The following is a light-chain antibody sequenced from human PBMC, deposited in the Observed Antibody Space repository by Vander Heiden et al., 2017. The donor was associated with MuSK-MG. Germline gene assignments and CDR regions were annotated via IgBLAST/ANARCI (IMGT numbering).Light chain of an antibody. J-gene: IGKJ3*01. CDR3: QQDGSSPFT. V-gene: IGKV3D-20*01. Sequence: EIVLTQFPATLSLSPGERATLSCRASQSVSSSYLAWYQQKPGLAPRLLIYDASSRATGIPDRFSGSGSGTDFTLTISRLQPEDFAVYYCQQDGSSPFTFGPGTKVDIK. CDR1: QSVSSSY. CDR2: DAS.